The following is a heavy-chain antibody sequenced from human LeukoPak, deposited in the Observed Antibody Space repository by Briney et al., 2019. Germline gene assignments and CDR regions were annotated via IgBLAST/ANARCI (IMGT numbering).Heavy chain of an antibody. CDR2: ISWNSGSI. J-gene: IGHJ4*02. CDR1: GFTFDDYA. CDR3: AKDDDYVWGSYFDY. V-gene: IGHV3-9*01. Sequence: GRSLRLSCAASGFTFDDYAMHWVRQAPGKGLEWVSGISWNSGSIGYADSVKGRFTISRDNAKNSLYLQMNSLRAEDTALYYCAKDDDYVWGSYFDYWGQGTPVTVSP. D-gene: IGHD3-16*01.